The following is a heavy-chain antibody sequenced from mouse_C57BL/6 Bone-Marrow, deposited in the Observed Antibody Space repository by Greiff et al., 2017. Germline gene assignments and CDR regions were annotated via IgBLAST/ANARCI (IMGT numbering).Heavy chain of an antibody. CDR1: GFTFSSYA. J-gene: IGHJ4*01. V-gene: IGHV5-4*01. CDR2: ISDGGSYT. CDR3: ARVSYYAMDY. Sequence: EVQVVESGGGLVKPGGSLKLSCAASGFTFSSYAMSWVRQTPEKRLEWVATISDGGSYTYYPDNVKGRFTISRDNAKNNLYLQMSHLKSEDTAMYYCARVSYYAMDYWGQGTSGTVAS.